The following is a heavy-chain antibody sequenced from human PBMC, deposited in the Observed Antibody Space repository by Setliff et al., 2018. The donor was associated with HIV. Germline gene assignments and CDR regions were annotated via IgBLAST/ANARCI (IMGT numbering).Heavy chain of an antibody. CDR3: AKDRDTTAIYWYFDL. J-gene: IGHJ2*01. V-gene: IGHV3-23*01. Sequence: GGSLRLSCAASGFSFSSYSMSWVRQAPGKGLEWVSSISNSGESTYYADSVKGRFTISRDNSENTLYLQMNSLRDEDTAVYYCAKDRDTTAIYWYFDLWGRGTLVTVSS. CDR2: ISNSGEST. CDR1: GFSFSSYS. D-gene: IGHD2-2*01.